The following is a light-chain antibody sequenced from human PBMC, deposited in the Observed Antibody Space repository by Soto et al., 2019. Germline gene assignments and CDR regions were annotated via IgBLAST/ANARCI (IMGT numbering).Light chain of an antibody. V-gene: IGKV3-20*01. Sequence: EIVFTQSPGTLSLSPVERAPLSCRASQSVSNNYLAWYQQKPGQAPRLLIYGASNRATGIPDRFSGSGSGTDFTLTISRLEPEDFAVDDCQHYGSSGTFGQGTKVDIK. CDR1: QSVSNNY. J-gene: IGKJ1*01. CDR3: QHYGSSGT. CDR2: GAS.